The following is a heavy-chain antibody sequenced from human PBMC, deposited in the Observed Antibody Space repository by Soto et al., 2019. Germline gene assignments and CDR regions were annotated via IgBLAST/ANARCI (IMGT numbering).Heavy chain of an antibody. V-gene: IGHV3-23*01. Sequence: EAQLLESGGGLIQPGGSLRLSCVASGVTFNYYDVTWVRRAPGKGLDWVATISDTCRDTYFGHYVRGRFTISTDKSRNAVYLQMRSLRVDDTALYYCATSYGRSSMVKLDGLISFGFDDWGQGILVTVSS. D-gene: IGHD6-19*01. J-gene: IGHJ4*02. CDR1: GVTFNYYD. CDR2: ISDTCRDT. CDR3: ATSYGRSSMVKLDGLISFGFDD.